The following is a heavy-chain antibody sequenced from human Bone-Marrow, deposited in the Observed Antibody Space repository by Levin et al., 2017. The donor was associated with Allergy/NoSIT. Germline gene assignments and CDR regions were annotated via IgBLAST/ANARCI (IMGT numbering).Heavy chain of an antibody. CDR2: IYPSGTT. V-gene: IGHV4-61*02. CDR1: GGSISGGNYY. D-gene: IGHD3-10*01. J-gene: IGHJ6*03. Sequence: SETLSLTCTVSGGSISGGNYYWIWIRQPAGKGLEWIVRIYPSGTTNYNPSLKSRITITVDTSKNQFPLNLSSVTAAGTGVDYCARVGWYGEDNHGYYYMDVWGKGTPVTVSS. CDR3: ARVGWYGEDNHGYYYMDV.